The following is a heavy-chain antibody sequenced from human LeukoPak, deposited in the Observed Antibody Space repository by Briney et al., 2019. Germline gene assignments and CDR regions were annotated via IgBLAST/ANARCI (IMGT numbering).Heavy chain of an antibody. CDR3: ARGPGYYYDSSGYYYYYYYMDV. D-gene: IGHD3-22*01. Sequence: EALSLTCTVSGGSTTTSNYYWGWIRQPPGKGLDWIGSIFYSGTTYYNPSLKSRVTISVDTSKNQFSLKLSSVTAADTAVYYCARGPGYYYDSSGYYYYYYYMDVWGKGTTVTISS. J-gene: IGHJ6*03. CDR1: GGSTTTSNYY. CDR2: IFYSGTT. V-gene: IGHV4-39*07.